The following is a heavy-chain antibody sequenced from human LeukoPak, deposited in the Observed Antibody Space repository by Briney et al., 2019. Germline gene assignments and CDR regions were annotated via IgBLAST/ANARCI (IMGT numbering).Heavy chain of an antibody. CDR1: GFTFSTYW. CDR3: TRNPGMDV. J-gene: IGHJ6*02. Sequence: PGGSLRLSCAASGFTFSTYWMHWVRQAPGKGLLWVSRINGDGSSSTYADSVKGGFTISRDNAKNTLYLQMNSLRTEDTAVFYCTRNPGMDVWGQGTTVTVSS. V-gene: IGHV3-74*01. CDR2: INGDGSSS.